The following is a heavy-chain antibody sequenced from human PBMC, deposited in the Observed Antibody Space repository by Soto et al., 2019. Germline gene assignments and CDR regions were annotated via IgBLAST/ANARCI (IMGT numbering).Heavy chain of an antibody. V-gene: IGHV1-8*01. Sequence: ASVKVSCKASGYTFTSYDINWVRQATGQGLEGMGWMNPNSGNTGYAQKFQGRATMTRNTSTSTAYMELSSLRSKDTAVYYCARGVPALSIATAEVWFDPWGQGPLVTISS. CDR3: ARGVPALSIATAEVWFDP. CDR2: MNPNSGNT. J-gene: IGHJ5*02. D-gene: IGHD6-13*01. CDR1: GYTFTSYD.